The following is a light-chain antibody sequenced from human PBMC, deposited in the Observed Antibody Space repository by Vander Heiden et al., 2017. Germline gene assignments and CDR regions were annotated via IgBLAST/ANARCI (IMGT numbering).Light chain of an antibody. CDR3: QQYNNGPPAVT. CDR2: GAS. CDR1: QSVSMN. J-gene: IGKJ4*01. Sequence: TVMTPSPASLTASPGDSATLSCRYRQSVSMNIAWYQQKPGQAPRLLIWGASTRVTGIPARFSGSGSGTEFTLTISSLQSEDFGIYYCQQYNNGPPAVTFGGGTKVDIK. V-gene: IGKV3-15*01.